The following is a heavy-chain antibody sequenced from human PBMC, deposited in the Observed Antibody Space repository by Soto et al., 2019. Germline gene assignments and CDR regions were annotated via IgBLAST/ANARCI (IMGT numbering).Heavy chain of an antibody. CDR2: ISSSSSYI. J-gene: IGHJ3*02. CDR3: ASLGYCSSTSCYEGVFDI. D-gene: IGHD2-2*01. Sequence: EVQLVESGGGLVKPGVSLRLSCAASGFTFSSYSMNWVRQAPGKGLEWVSSISSSSSYIYYADSVKGRFTISRDNAKNSLYLQMNSLRAEDTAVYYCASLGYCSSTSCYEGVFDIWGQGTMVTVSS. V-gene: IGHV3-21*01. CDR1: GFTFSSYS.